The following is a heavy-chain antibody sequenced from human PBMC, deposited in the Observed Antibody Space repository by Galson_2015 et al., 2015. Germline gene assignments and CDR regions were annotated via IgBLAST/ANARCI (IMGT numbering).Heavy chain of an antibody. V-gene: IGHV3-53*01. Sequence: LSCAASRITVSSNYMSWVRQAPGKGLEWVSVIYSGGSTYYADSVKGRFTISRDNSKNTLYLQMNSLRAEDTAVYYCASIRSGSYYDYWGQGTLVTVSS. J-gene: IGHJ4*02. D-gene: IGHD1-26*01. CDR3: ASIRSGSYYDY. CDR2: IYSGGST. CDR1: RITVSSNY.